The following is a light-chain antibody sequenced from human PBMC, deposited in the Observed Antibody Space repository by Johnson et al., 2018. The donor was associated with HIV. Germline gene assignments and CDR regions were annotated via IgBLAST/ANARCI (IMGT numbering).Light chain of an antibody. V-gene: IGLV1-51*02. CDR1: SSNIGNNF. CDR3: GTWDSSLSAPV. Sequence: QAVLTQPPSVSAAPGQKVTISCSGSSSNIGNNFVSWYQQLTGAAPKLLIYENNKRPSGIPDRFSGSKSGTSATLGITGLQTGDEADYYCGTWDSSLSAPVFGTGTKVTVL. J-gene: IGLJ1*01. CDR2: ENN.